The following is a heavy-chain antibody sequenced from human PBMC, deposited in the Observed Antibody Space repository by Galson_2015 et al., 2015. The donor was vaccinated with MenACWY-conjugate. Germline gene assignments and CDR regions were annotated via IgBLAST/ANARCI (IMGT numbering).Heavy chain of an antibody. CDR1: GASIKDTNYF. D-gene: IGHD3-3*02. Sequence: SETLSLTCSVSGASIKDTNYFWGWIRQPPGKGLEWIGSLYYSGSTSDNPSLKGRVTISVNTSKNQCSLKLTSVSAEDTAVYYCAKDIRGRQDLHYYGMDVWGQGTTVTVSS. CDR3: AKDIRGRQDLHYYGMDV. CDR2: LYYSGST. J-gene: IGHJ6*02. V-gene: IGHV4-39*07.